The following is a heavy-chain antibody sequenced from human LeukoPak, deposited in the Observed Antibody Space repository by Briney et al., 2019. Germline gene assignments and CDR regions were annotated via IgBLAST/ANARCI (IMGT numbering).Heavy chain of an antibody. Sequence: PGGTLRLSCAVSGFTFSNYGMSWVRQTPGKGLEWVSAISGSGDSTYYADSVKGRFTISRDNSKNTLYLQMNSLRAEDTAVYYCAKDFGITMVRGVKRSARLFDYWGQGTLVTVSS. CDR3: AKDFGITMVRGVKRSARLFDY. J-gene: IGHJ4*02. CDR1: GFTFSNYG. CDR2: ISGSGDST. V-gene: IGHV3-23*01. D-gene: IGHD3-10*01.